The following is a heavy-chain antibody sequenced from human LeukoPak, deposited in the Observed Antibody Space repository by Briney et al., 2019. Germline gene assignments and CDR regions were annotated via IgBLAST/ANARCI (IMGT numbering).Heavy chain of an antibody. Sequence: GASVKVSCKTSGYTFTNYDISWVRQAPGQGLEWMGRIIPILGIANYAQKFQGRVTITADKSTSTAYMELSSLRSEDTAVYYCARDTYFYYGSGSRIDYWGQGTLVTVSS. CDR2: IIPILGIA. D-gene: IGHD3-10*01. CDR1: GYTFTNYD. J-gene: IGHJ4*02. V-gene: IGHV1-69*04. CDR3: ARDTYFYYGSGSRIDY.